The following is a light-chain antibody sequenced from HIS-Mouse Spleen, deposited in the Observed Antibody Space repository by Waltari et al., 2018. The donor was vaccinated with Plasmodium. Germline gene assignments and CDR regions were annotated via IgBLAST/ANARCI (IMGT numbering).Light chain of an antibody. V-gene: IGKV3-11*01. Sequence: EIVLTQSPATLSLSPGERATLSCRASQSVSSYLAWYQQKPGQAPRLLIYDASNRATGIPARFIGSGSGTDLTLTISSLEPEDFAVYYCQQRSNWPLTFGGGTKVEIK. CDR3: QQRSNWPLT. CDR2: DAS. J-gene: IGKJ4*01. CDR1: QSVSSY.